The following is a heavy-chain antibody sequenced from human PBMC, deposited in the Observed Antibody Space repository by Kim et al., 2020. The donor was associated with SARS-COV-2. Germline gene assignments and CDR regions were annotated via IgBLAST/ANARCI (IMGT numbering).Heavy chain of an antibody. CDR1: GASISSSPYY. J-gene: IGHJ1*01. CDR2: LSYSGST. D-gene: IGHD1-1*01. CDR3: ARQTPRGYNLYDIAH. Sequence: SETLSLTCTVSGASISSSPYYGAWIRQPPGKGREWLGTLSYSGSTYYNPSLKSRGTISVDTSKNQCSLKLTSVTAADTAVYFCARQTPRGYNLYDIAHW. V-gene: IGHV4-39*01.